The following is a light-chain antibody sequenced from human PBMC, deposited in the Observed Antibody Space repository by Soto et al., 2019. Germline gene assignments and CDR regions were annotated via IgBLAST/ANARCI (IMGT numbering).Light chain of an antibody. CDR2: DVS. CDR1: SSDVGGYNY. CDR3: SSYTNSNTLL. Sequence: QSALTQPASVSGSPGQSITISCTGTSSDVGGYNYVSWYQQIPGKAPKLLIYDVSNRPSGVSDRFSGSKSGNTASLTISGLQAEDEADYYCSSYTNSNTLLFGGGTKVTVL. J-gene: IGLJ2*01. V-gene: IGLV2-14*01.